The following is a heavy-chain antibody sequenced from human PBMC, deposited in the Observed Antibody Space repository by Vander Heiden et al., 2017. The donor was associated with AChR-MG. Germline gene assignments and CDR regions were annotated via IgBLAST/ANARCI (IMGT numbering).Heavy chain of an antibody. CDR1: AFTFRDYS. D-gene: IGHD1-1*01. V-gene: IGHV3-48*02. CDR2: ISTSGSTI. Sequence: VQLVESGGGLVQPGGSLRLSCAASAFTFRDYSMIWVRQAPGEGLQWISYISTSGSTIYYADSVKGRFTISRDNAKNSLYLQMNSLRDEDTALYYCVRDGKRGYGMDVWGQGTTVTVSS. J-gene: IGHJ6*02. CDR3: VRDGKRGYGMDV.